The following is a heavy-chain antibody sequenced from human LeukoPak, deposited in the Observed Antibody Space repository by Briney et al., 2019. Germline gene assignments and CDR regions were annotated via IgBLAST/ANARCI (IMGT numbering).Heavy chain of an antibody. J-gene: IGHJ4*02. CDR2: INRSGST. Sequence: SETLSLTCAVYGGSFSGYYWSWIRQPPGKGLEWIGEINRSGSTNYNPSLKSRVTISVDTSKNQFSLKLSSVTAADTAVYYCARGGRRRITIFGVVNGFDYWGQGTLVTVSS. D-gene: IGHD3-3*01. CDR1: GGSFSGYY. V-gene: IGHV4-34*01. CDR3: ARGGRRRITIFGVVNGFDY.